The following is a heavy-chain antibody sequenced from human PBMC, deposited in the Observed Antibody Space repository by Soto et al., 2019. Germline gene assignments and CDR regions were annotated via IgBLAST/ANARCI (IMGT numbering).Heavy chain of an antibody. D-gene: IGHD2-2*01. V-gene: IGHV4-30-2*01. Sequence: SETLSLTCAVSGGSISSGGYSWSWIRQPPGKGLEWIGYIYHSGSTYYNPSLKSRVTISVDRSKNQFPLKLSSVTAADTAVYYCARGSTCSSTSCYSYNWFDPWGQGTLVTVSS. CDR2: IYHSGST. CDR3: ARGSTCSSTSCYSYNWFDP. J-gene: IGHJ5*02. CDR1: GGSISSGGYS.